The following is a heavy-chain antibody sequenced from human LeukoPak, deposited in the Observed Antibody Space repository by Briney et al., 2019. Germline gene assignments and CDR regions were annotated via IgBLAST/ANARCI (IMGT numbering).Heavy chain of an antibody. V-gene: IGHV3-30-3*01. CDR2: ISYDGSNK. CDR1: GFTFSSYA. J-gene: IGHJ3*02. Sequence: GGSLRLSCAASGFTFSSYAMHWVRQAPGKGLEWVAVISYDGSNKYYADSVKGRFTISRDNSKNTLYLQMNSLRAEDTAVYYCARGHTHHALDIWGQGTMVTVSS. CDR3: ARGHTHHALDI.